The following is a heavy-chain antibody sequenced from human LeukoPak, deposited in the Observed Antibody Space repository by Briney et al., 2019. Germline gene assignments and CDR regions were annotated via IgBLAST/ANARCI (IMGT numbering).Heavy chain of an antibody. Sequence: GGSLRLSCAASGFIFSNCWMSWVRQAPGKGLEWVANIKQDGSEKYYVDSVKGRFTISRDNAKNSLYLQMNSLRAEDTAVYYCARGRIHFWSGYYPMGAFDIWGQGTMVTVSS. CDR3: ARGRIHFWSGYYPMGAFDI. D-gene: IGHD3-3*02. V-gene: IGHV3-7*01. J-gene: IGHJ3*02. CDR2: IKQDGSEK. CDR1: GFIFSNCW.